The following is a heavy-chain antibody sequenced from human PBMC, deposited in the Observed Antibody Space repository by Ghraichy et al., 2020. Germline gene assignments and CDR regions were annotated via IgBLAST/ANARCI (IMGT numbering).Heavy chain of an antibody. CDR3: ECWQLGRN. CDR1: GFTFSSYA. Sequence: GGSLRLSCAASGFTFSSYAMHWVRQAPGKGLEWVAVISYDGSNKYYADSVKGRFTISRDNSKNTLYLQMNSLRAEDTAVYYCECWQLGRNWGQGTLVTVSS. CDR2: ISYDGSNK. J-gene: IGHJ4*02. D-gene: IGHD6-6*01. V-gene: IGHV3-30-3*01.